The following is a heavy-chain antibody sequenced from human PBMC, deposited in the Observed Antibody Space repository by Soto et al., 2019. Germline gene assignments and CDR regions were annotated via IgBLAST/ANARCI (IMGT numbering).Heavy chain of an antibody. CDR3: ARVGGSSWYYYYGMDV. J-gene: IGHJ6*02. CDR1: GGSISSGGYY. CDR2: IYYSGST. D-gene: IGHD6-6*01. Sequence: SETLSLTCTVSGGSISSGGYYWSWIRQHPGKGLEWIGYIYYSGSTYYNPSLKSRVTISVDTSKNQFSLKLSSVTAADTAVYYCARVGGSSWYYYYGMDVWGQGTTVTVSS. V-gene: IGHV4-31*03.